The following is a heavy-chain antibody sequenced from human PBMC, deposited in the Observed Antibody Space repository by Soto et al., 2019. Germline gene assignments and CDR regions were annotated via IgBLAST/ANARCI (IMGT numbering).Heavy chain of an antibody. V-gene: IGHV6-1*01. D-gene: IGHD6-13*01. CDR2: TYYRSNWER. J-gene: IGHJ4*02. Sequence: QTLSLTCAISGDSVSSNTVTWNWIRQSPSRGLEWLGRTYYRSNWERDYAVSVQSRITINPDTSKNQFSLQLNSLTPEDTAVYYCVRLIGNSWLDYWGQGTLVTVSS. CDR1: GDSVSSNTVT. CDR3: VRLIGNSWLDY.